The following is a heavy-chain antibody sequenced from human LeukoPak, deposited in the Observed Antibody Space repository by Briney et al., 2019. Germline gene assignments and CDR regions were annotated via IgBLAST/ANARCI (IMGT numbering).Heavy chain of an antibody. CDR2: INSDGSST. Sequence: GGSLRLSCAASGFTFSSYWMHWVRQAPGKGLVWVARINSDGSSTSYADSVKGRFTISRDNAKNTLYLQMNSLRAEDTAVYYCAKEGDWGSGWAFDIWGQGTMVTVSS. D-gene: IGHD7-27*01. CDR3: AKEGDWGSGWAFDI. J-gene: IGHJ3*02. V-gene: IGHV3-74*01. CDR1: GFTFSSYW.